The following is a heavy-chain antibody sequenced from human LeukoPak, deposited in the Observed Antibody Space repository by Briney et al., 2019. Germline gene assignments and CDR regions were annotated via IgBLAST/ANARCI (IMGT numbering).Heavy chain of an antibody. CDR3: ATKQWLAPPPDS. Sequence: GGSLRLSCAASGFTFSKYWMPWVRPDQGKGLESVSRINTDGTVTTYADSVKGRFTVSRDNADNTMFLQMNSVRDKDTAVYYCATKQWLAPPPDSWGQGTPVTVSS. CDR2: INTDGTVT. V-gene: IGHV3-74*01. CDR1: GFTFSKYW. J-gene: IGHJ4*02. D-gene: IGHD6-19*01.